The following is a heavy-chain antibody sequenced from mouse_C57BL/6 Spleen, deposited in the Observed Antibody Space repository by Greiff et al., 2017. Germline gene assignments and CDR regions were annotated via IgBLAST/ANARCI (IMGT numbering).Heavy chain of an antibody. Sequence: VQLQQSGAELVRPGASVTLSCKASGYTFTDYEMHWVKQTPVHGLEWIGAIDPETGGTAYNQKFKGKAILTADKSSSTAYMELRSLTSEDSAVYYCTRSTAQAIFDYWGQGTTLTVSS. D-gene: IGHD3-2*02. CDR2: IDPETGGT. CDR1: GYTFTDYE. CDR3: TRSTAQAIFDY. V-gene: IGHV1-15*01. J-gene: IGHJ2*01.